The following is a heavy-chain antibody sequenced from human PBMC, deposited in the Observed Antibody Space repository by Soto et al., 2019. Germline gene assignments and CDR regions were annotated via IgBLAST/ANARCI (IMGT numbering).Heavy chain of an antibody. V-gene: IGHV3-48*01. CDR2: ISSSSSTI. J-gene: IGHJ5*02. CDR1: GFTFSSYS. Sequence: GVLRLSCAASGFTFSSYSMNWVRQAPGKGLEWVSYISSSSSTIYYADSVKGRFTISRDNAKNSLYLQMNSLRAEDTAVYYCARDLTDNWFDPWGQGTLVTVSS. CDR3: ARDLTDNWFDP.